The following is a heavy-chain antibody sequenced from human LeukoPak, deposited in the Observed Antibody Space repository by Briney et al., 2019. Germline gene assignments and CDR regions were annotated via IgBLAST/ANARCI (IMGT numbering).Heavy chain of an antibody. J-gene: IGHJ4*02. CDR1: GFTFSSYA. Sequence: GGSLRLSCAASGFTFSSYAMSWVREAPGKGVEWVSAISGSGGSTYYADSVKGRFTISRDNSKNTLYLQMNSLRAEDTAVYYCAKAERGYSYGQGIWGQGTLVTVSS. CDR3: AKAERGYSYGQGI. CDR2: ISGSGGST. V-gene: IGHV3-23*01. D-gene: IGHD5-18*01.